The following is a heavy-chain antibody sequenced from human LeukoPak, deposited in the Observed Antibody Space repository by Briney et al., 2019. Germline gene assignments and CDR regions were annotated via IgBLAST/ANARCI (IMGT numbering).Heavy chain of an antibody. Sequence: PTGGSLRLSCAASGFTFSSYAMSWVRQAPGKGLEWVANIRQDGNEKYYAASVRGRFTISRDNAQKSLYLQMNSLRGEDTAVYYCARLADYDNGGNFDYWGQGTLVTVSP. J-gene: IGHJ4*02. CDR3: ARLADYDNGGNFDY. V-gene: IGHV3-7*01. D-gene: IGHD3-22*01. CDR1: GFTFSSYA. CDR2: IRQDGNEK.